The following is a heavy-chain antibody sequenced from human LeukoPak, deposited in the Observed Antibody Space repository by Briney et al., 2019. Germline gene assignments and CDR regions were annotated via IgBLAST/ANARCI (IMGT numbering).Heavy chain of an antibody. CDR3: ARGSYYDGGGYYAIRYPFDY. CDR1: GGSFCGYY. J-gene: IGHJ4*02. D-gene: IGHD3-22*01. CDR2: INHSGST. V-gene: IGHV4-34*01. Sequence: SETLSLTCAVYGGSFCGYYCSWIRQPPGKGLEWIGEINHSGSTNYNPSLKSRVTISVDTSKNQFSLKLSSVTAADTAVYYCARGSYYDGGGYYAIRYPFDYWGEGRLATVSS.